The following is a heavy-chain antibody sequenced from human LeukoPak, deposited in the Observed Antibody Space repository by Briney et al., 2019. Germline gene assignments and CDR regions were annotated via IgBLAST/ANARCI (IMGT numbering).Heavy chain of an antibody. V-gene: IGHV3-73*01. CDR2: IRSKANSYAT. Sequence: GGSLKLSCAASGFTFSGSAMHWVRQDSGKGLEWVGRIRSKANSYATAYAASVKGRFTISRDDSKNTAYLQMNRLKTEDTAVYYCTTSGPPTDSGSSWLFDYWGQGTLVTVSS. D-gene: IGHD1-26*01. J-gene: IGHJ4*02. CDR1: GFTFSGSA. CDR3: TTSGPPTDSGSSWLFDY.